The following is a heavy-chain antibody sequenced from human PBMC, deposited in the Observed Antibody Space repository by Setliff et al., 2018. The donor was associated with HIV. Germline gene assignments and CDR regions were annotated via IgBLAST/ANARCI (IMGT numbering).Heavy chain of an antibody. CDR1: GGSININNYY. CDR2: IYYSGST. D-gene: IGHD4-4*01. CDR3: ARVVYTYYYMDV. Sequence: SETLSLTCTVSGGSININNYYWGWIRQPPGKGLEWIAFIYYSGSTYYSPSLKSRLMISVDTSKNQFSLNMTSVTAADTAVYFCARVVYTYYYMDVWGKGTTVTVSS. J-gene: IGHJ6*03. V-gene: IGHV4-30-4*08.